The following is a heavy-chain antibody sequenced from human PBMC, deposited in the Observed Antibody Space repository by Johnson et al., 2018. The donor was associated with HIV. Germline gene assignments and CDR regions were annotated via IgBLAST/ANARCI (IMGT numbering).Heavy chain of an antibody. D-gene: IGHD3-10*01. J-gene: IGHJ3*02. CDR3: AKGRSGGSGAFDI. V-gene: IGHV3-30-3*01. CDR2: ISYDGSNK. CDR1: GFTFSSYA. Sequence: QVQLVESGGGVVQPGRSLRLSCAASGFTFSSYAMHWVRQAPGKGLEWVAVISYDGSNKYYADSVKGRFTISRDNAKNSLYLQMHSLRAEDTAAYFCAKGRSGGSGAFDIWGQGTVVTVSS.